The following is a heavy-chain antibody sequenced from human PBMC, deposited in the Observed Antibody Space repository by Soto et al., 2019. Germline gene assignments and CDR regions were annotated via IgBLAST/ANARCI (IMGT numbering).Heavy chain of an antibody. CDR1: GFTFSSYS. V-gene: IGHV3-21*01. Sequence: GGSLRLSCAASGFTFSSYSMNWVRQAPGKGLEWVSSISSSSYIYYADSVKGRFTISRDNAKNSLYLQMNSLRAEDTAVYYCARTPTGTTFDYWGQGTLVTVSS. CDR3: ARTPTGTTFDY. CDR2: ISSSSYI. J-gene: IGHJ4*02. D-gene: IGHD1-1*01.